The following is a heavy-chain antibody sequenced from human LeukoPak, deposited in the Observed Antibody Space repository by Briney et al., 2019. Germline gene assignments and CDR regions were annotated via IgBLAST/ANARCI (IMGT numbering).Heavy chain of an antibody. J-gene: IGHJ6*02. D-gene: IGHD5-12*01. Sequence: PGGSLRLSCAASGFTFSSYWMHWVRQAPGKGLVWVSRINTDGSSTSYADSVKGRFTISRDNAKNSLYLQMNSLRAEDTAVYYCARRVRDSGLYGMDVWGQGTTVTVSS. CDR1: GFTFSSYW. V-gene: IGHV3-74*01. CDR2: INTDGSST. CDR3: ARRVRDSGLYGMDV.